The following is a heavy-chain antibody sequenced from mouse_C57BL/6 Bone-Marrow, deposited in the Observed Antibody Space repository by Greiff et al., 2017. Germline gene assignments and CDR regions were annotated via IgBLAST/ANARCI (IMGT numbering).Heavy chain of an antibody. Sequence: QVQLQQPGAELVKPGASVKMSCKASGYTFTSYWITWVKQRPGQGLEWIGDIYPGSGSTTYNEKFKSKATLTVDTSASPAYMQLSSLTSEDSAVYDCADDPSYWYFDVWGTGTTVTVSS. CDR1: GYTFTSYW. J-gene: IGHJ1*03. V-gene: IGHV1-55*01. CDR3: ADDPSYWYFDV. CDR2: IYPGSGST.